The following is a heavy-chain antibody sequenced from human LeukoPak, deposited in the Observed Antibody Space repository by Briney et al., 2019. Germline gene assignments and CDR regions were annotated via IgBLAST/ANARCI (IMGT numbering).Heavy chain of an antibody. J-gene: IGHJ4*02. Sequence: GGSLRLSCAASGFTFSSYSMNWVRQAPGKGLEWVSSISSSSSYIYYADSVKGRFTISRDNAKNSLYLQMNSLRAEDTAVYYCARGRIVVVPAAFDYWGQGTLVTVSS. CDR2: ISSSSSYI. V-gene: IGHV3-21*01. CDR1: GFTFSSYS. D-gene: IGHD2-2*01. CDR3: ARGRIVVVPAAFDY.